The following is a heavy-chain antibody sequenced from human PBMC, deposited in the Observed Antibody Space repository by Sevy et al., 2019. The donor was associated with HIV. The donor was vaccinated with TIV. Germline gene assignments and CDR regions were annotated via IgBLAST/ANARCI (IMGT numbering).Heavy chain of an antibody. V-gene: IGHV1-2*02. D-gene: IGHD5-18*01. Sequence: ASVKVSCKASGYTFTGYYMHWIRQAPGQGLEWMVWINPNSGGTNYAQKFQGRVTMTRDTSISTACMDLSRLRSDDTAVYYCARGATDPRRTHNTQAFDIWGQGTMVTVSS. CDR2: INPNSGGT. CDR3: ARGATDPRRTHNTQAFDI. J-gene: IGHJ3*02. CDR1: GYTFTGYY.